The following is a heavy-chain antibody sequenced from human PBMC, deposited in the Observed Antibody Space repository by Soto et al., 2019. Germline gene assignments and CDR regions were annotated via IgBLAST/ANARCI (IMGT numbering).Heavy chain of an antibody. CDR2: ISGSGGST. CDR3: AKYGRWLVHFYYYGMDV. Sequence: EVQLLESGGGLVQPGGFLRLSCAASGFTFSSYAMSWVRQAPGKGLEWVSAISGSGGSTYYADSVKGRFTISRDNSKNTLYLQMNSLRAEDTAVYYCAKYGRWLVHFYYYGMDVWGQGTTVTVSS. V-gene: IGHV3-23*01. CDR1: GFTFSSYA. J-gene: IGHJ6*02. D-gene: IGHD6-19*01.